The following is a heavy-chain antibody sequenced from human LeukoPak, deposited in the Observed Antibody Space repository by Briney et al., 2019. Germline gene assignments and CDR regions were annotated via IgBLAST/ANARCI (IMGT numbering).Heavy chain of an antibody. D-gene: IGHD3-16*02. CDR2: IRYDGSNK. CDR1: GFTFSSYG. Sequence: GGSLRLSCAASGFTFSSYGMHWVRQAPGKGLERVAFIRYDGSNKYYADSVKGRFTISRDNSKNTLYLQMNSLRAEDTAVYYCAKAPSYVWGSYRYTNDYWGQGTLVTVSS. J-gene: IGHJ4*02. CDR3: AKAPSYVWGSYRYTNDY. V-gene: IGHV3-30*02.